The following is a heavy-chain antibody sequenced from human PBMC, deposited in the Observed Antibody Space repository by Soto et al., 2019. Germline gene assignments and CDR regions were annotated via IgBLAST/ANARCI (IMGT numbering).Heavy chain of an antibody. CDR2: IYSSGTT. CDR1: GDFISTGGYY. V-gene: IGHV4-31*03. J-gene: IGHJ4*02. CDR3: ARTDSSGYYFVY. Sequence: QVQLQESGPGLVKPSQTLSLTCTVSGDFISTGGYYWSWIRQLPGKGLEGIGYIYSSGTTYYNPSLKSRITISVDTSKNQFSPNLSSVTAADTAVYYCARTDSSGYYFVYWVQGTLVTVFS. D-gene: IGHD3-22*01.